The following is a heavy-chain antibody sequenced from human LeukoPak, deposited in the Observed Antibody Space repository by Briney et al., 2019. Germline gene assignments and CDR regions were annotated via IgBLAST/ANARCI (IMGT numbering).Heavy chain of an antibody. V-gene: IGHV4-59*08. J-gene: IGHJ4*02. CDR1: GGSFNSYY. Sequence: PSETLSLTCTVSGGSFNSYYWSWVRQPPGKGLQWIGYIFYSGSTKYDPSLESRVTISLDTSKNQFSLRLRSVSAADTAVYYCARQPSGHYDENTFYPYYFDYWGQGALVTVSS. CDR3: ARQPSGHYDENTFYPYYFDY. D-gene: IGHD3-22*01. CDR2: IFYSGST.